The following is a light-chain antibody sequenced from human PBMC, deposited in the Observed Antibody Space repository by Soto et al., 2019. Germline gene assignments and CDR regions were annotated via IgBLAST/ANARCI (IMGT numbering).Light chain of an antibody. CDR2: LAS. Sequence: EIVLTQSPATLSSFPGDRVTLSCRASQAVNTRLAWYQHKPGQAPRLLIYLASNRAAGVPARFSGSGSGTDFTLTITGLEPEDFAVYYCQQYGSSPRTFGQGTRLEIK. CDR1: QAVNTR. CDR3: QQYGSSPRT. V-gene: IGKV3-20*01. J-gene: IGKJ5*01.